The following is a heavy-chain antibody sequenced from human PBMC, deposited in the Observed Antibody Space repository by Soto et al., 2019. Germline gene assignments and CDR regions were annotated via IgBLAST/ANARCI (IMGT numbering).Heavy chain of an antibody. CDR3: VSWVSAHFDY. CDR1: GYIFTAYS. J-gene: IGHJ4*02. V-gene: IGHV1-2*02. Sequence: ASVKVSCKASGYIFTAYSMHWVRQAPGQGLEWLGWINPNSGDTIYAQKFQDRVTMTCDTSVSTAYLELSSLSSDDTALYYCVSWVSAHFDYWGQGTVVTVSS. D-gene: IGHD3-16*01. CDR2: INPNSGDT.